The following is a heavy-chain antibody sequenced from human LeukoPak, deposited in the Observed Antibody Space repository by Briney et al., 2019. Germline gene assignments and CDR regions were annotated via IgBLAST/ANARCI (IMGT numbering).Heavy chain of an antibody. D-gene: IGHD3-3*01. CDR1: GGSFSGYY. V-gene: IGHV4-34*01. J-gene: IGHJ4*02. CDR3: ARGPSRFWSGYYNRGGFDH. CDR2: INDSGST. Sequence: NSSETLSLTCAVYGGSFSGYYWSWIRQPPGKGLEWIGEINDSGSTNYNPSLKSRVTISVDTSKNQFSLRLSSVTAADTAVYYCARGPSRFWSGYYNRGGFDHWGQGTLVTVSS.